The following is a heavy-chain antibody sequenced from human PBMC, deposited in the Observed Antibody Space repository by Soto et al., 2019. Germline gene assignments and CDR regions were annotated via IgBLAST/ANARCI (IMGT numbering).Heavy chain of an antibody. D-gene: IGHD6-25*01. V-gene: IGHV1-69*06. CDR1: RGTFNSYS. J-gene: IGHJ4*02. Sequence: QVQLVQSGAEVKTPGSSVKVSCEASRGTFNSYSINWVRQAPGQGLEWMGRLIPMFGTTDYAQRFQGRVTITADKSTSTAYLELTSLRSEDTAVYYCVRAAKRYFDYWGQGTLVTVSS. CDR3: VRAAKRYFDY. CDR2: LIPMFGTT.